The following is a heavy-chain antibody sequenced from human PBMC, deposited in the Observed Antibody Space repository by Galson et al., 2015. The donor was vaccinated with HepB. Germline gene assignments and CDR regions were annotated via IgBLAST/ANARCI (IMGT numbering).Heavy chain of an antibody. J-gene: IGHJ4*02. Sequence: SLRLSCAASGFTVSSNYMSWVRQAPGKGLEWVSVIYSGGSTYYADSVKGRFTISRDNSKNTLYLQMNSLRAEDTAVYYCAVTIFTSSRREYYFDYWGQGTLVTVSS. CDR2: IYSGGST. CDR1: GFTVSSNY. D-gene: IGHD3-9*01. CDR3: AVTIFTSSRREYYFDY. V-gene: IGHV3-66*01.